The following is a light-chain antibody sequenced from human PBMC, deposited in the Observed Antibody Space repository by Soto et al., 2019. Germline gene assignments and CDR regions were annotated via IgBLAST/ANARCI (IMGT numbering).Light chain of an antibody. CDR3: QQRKKWPYT. CDR1: ENIGNY. J-gene: IGKJ2*01. Sequence: DILLTQSPATLSLPPGARATLSCRASENIGNYLLWFQQRPGQDPRLLIYDASNRASGIPARFSASGSGTDFTLTISRLETEDFAVFFCQQRKKWPYTFGQGTKLEIK. CDR2: DAS. V-gene: IGKV3-11*01.